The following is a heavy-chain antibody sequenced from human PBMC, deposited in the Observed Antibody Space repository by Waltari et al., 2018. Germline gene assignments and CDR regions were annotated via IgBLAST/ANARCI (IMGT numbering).Heavy chain of an antibody. CDR3: ARGWSSSWYLNFDY. Sequence: QVQLQQWGAGLLKPSETLSLTCAVYGGSFSGYYWSWIRQPPGKGLEWIGEINHSGSTNYNPALKSRVTISVDTSKNQFSLKLSSVTAADTAVDYCARGWSSSWYLNFDYWGQGTLVTVSS. V-gene: IGHV4-34*01. J-gene: IGHJ4*02. CDR1: GGSFSGYY. CDR2: INHSGST. D-gene: IGHD6-13*01.